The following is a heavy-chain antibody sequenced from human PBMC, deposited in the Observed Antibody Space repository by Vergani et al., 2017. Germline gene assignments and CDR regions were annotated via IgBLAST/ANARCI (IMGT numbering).Heavy chain of an antibody. V-gene: IGHV1-8*01. CDR3: ARSPPMRFCSSTSCYARYFDL. J-gene: IGHJ2*01. CDR2: MNPNSGNT. D-gene: IGHD2-2*01. CDR1: GYTFTSYD. Sequence: QVQLVQSGAEVKKPGASVKVSCKASGYTFTSYDINWVRQATGQGLEWMGWMNPNSGNTGYAQKFQGRVTMTRNTSISTAYMELSSLRSEDTAVYYCARSPPMRFCSSTSCYARYFDLWGRGTLVTVSS.